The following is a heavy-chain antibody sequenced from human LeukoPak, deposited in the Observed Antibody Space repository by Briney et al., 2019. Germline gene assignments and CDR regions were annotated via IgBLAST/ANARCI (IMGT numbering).Heavy chain of an antibody. D-gene: IGHD2-15*01. CDR3: SKVKDIVVVVGAHASDY. CDR2: ISGMGGSK. CDR1: GFTFSSYA. V-gene: IGHV3-23*01. Sequence: PGGSLRLSCAASGFTFSSYAMSWVRQAPGKGLEWVSSISGMGGSKYYTVSVKGRFTISRDNSKNTLYLQMNSLRAENTAVYYCSKVKDIVVVVGAHASDYGGQGTRVTVSS. J-gene: IGHJ4*02.